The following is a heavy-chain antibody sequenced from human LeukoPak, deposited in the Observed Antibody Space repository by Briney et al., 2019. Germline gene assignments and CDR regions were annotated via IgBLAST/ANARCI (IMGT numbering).Heavy chain of an antibody. Sequence: GSLRLSCAASGFTFSSYAMSWIRQPPGKGLEWIGYILYSGNTNYNPSLKSRVTISVDTSKNQFSLKLSSVTAADTAVYYCARDNYDSSGYYYWGQGTLVTVSS. CDR1: GFTFSSYA. CDR3: ARDNYDSSGYYY. D-gene: IGHD3-22*01. V-gene: IGHV4-59*12. J-gene: IGHJ4*02. CDR2: ILYSGNT.